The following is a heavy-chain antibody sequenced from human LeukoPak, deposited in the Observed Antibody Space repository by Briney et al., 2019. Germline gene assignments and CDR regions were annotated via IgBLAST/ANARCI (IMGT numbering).Heavy chain of an antibody. J-gene: IGHJ4*02. D-gene: IGHD3-22*01. CDR1: GFTFSSYW. CDR3: AKDPTGYYYDSSGYLLPDY. CDR2: INSDGSST. V-gene: IGHV3-74*01. Sequence: GGSLRLSCAASGFTFSSYWMHWVRQAPGKGLVWVSRINSDGSSTSYADSVKGRFTISRDNSKNTLYLQMNSLRAEDTAVYYCAKDPTGYYYDSSGYLLPDYWGQGTLVTVSS.